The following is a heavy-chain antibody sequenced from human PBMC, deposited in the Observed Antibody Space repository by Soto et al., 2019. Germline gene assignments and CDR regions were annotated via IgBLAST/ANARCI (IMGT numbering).Heavy chain of an antibody. J-gene: IGHJ4*02. CDR2: VYNTGSP. V-gene: IGHV4-59*01. CDR1: DGAITGYY. CDR3: AGERLTGSGYFDY. Sequence: LSLTCTVSDGAITGYYWSWIRQSPGEGLEWIGYVYNTGSPSYNPSLKSRVTMSVDASTNQFSLILTSVTATDTAVYYCAGERLTGSGYFDYWGQGTLVTVSS. D-gene: IGHD3-22*01.